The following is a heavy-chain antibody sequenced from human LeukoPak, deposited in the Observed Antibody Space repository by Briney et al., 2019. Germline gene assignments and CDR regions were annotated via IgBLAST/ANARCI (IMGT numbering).Heavy chain of an antibody. CDR3: ARYHSGYDDY. CDR1: GASFNDYY. J-gene: IGHJ4*02. CDR2: INHSGST. Sequence: SETLSLTCAVYGASFNDYYWTWIRQPPGKGLEWIGEINHSGSTNYNPSLKSRVTISVDTSKNQFSLKLTSVTAADTAVYYCARYHSGYDDYWGQGTLVTVSS. D-gene: IGHD5-12*01. V-gene: IGHV4-34*01.